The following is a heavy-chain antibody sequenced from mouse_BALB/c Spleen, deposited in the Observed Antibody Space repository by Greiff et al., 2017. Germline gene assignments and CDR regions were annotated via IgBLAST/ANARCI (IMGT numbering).Heavy chain of an antibody. V-gene: IGHV5-6-3*01. CDR2: INSNGGST. J-gene: IGHJ1*01. CDR3: ARDLRTWTGYWYFDV. D-gene: IGHD6-1*01. Sequence: EVQLVESGGGLVQPGGSLKLSCAASGFTFSSYGMSWVRQTPDKRLELVATINSNGGSTYYPDSVKGRFTISRDNAKNTLYLQMSSLKSEDTAMYYCARDLRTWTGYWYFDVWGAGTTVTVSS. CDR1: GFTFSSYG.